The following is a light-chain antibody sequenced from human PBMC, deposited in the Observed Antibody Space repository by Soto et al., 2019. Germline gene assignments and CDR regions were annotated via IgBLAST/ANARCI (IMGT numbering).Light chain of an antibody. J-gene: IGKJ5*01. CDR3: QQSYSSHQYT. V-gene: IGKV1-39*01. Sequence: DIQMTQSPSSLFASVGDRVTITCRAGQTIRNYLNWYQQKPGEAPKLLIYSASTLQSEIPSRFSGSGSGTDFTLTITSLQPEDFATYYCQQSYSSHQYTFGQGTRLEIK. CDR1: QTIRNY. CDR2: SAS.